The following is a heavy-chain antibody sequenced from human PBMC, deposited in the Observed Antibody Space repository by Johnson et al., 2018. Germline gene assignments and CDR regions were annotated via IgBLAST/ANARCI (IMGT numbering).Heavy chain of an antibody. CDR1: GFTFSSYA. V-gene: IGHV3-64*01. CDR3: ARDLGGYYDISGYSYYYYYYMDV. CDR2: ISSNGGST. Sequence: VQLVQSGGGLVQPGGSLRLSCAASGFTFSSYAMHWVRQAPGKGLEYVSAISSNGGSTYYANSVKGRFTISRDNSKNTLYLQMGSLRAEDMAVYYCARDLGGYYDISGYSYYYYYYMDVGGKGTTVTVSS. D-gene: IGHD3-22*01. J-gene: IGHJ6*03.